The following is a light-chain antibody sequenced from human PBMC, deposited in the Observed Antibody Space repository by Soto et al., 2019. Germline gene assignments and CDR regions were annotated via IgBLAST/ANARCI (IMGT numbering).Light chain of an antibody. J-gene: IGKJ2*01. Sequence: EIVLTQSPATLSLSPGERATLSCRASQSVDTSLAWYRQRPGQAPRLLIYDASNRATGIPARFSGSGSGTDFTLTISSLEPEDFAVYYCQQRSNWPPVTFGQGTKVDIK. CDR1: QSVDTS. V-gene: IGKV3-11*01. CDR3: QQRSNWPPVT. CDR2: DAS.